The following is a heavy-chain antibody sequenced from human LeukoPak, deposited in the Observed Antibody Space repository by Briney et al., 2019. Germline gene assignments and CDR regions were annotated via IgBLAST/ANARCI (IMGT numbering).Heavy chain of an antibody. J-gene: IGHJ3*02. CDR1: GYSFTSYD. CDR2: MNPNSGNT. CDR3: ARESVDYDAFDI. Sequence: GASVKVSCKASGYSFTSYDINWVRQATGQGLEWMGGMNPNSGNTGYAQTFQGRVTMTRNTSISTAYMELSSLRSEDTAVYYCARESVDYDAFDIWGQGTMVTVSS. V-gene: IGHV1-8*01. D-gene: IGHD5-12*01.